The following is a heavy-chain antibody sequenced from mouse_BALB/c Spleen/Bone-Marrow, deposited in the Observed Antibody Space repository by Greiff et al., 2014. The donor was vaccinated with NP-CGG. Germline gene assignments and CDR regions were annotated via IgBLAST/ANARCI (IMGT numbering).Heavy chain of an antibody. CDR2: IFPSETYT. CDR3: TRDNWHY. D-gene: IGHD4-1*01. Sequence: QVQLQQSGAELVRPGASVKLSCKASGYTYTSYWINWVKQRPGQGLEWIGNIFPSETYTNYNQKFKDKATLTVDKSSSTAYMQLSSPTSEDSAVYYCTRDNWHYWGQGTTLTVSS. V-gene: IGHV1-69*02. J-gene: IGHJ2*01. CDR1: GYTYTSYW.